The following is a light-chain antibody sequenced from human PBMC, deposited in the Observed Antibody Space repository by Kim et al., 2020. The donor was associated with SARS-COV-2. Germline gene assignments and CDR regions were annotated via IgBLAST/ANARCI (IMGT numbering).Light chain of an antibody. CDR3: QQSYSTPRT. J-gene: IGKJ1*01. CDR1: QSISSY. Sequence: GDRVTITCRASQSISSYLNWYQQKPGKAPKLLIYAASSLRSGVPSRFSGSGSGTDFTLTISSLQPEDFATYYCQQSYSTPRTFGQGTKVDIK. V-gene: IGKV1-39*01. CDR2: AAS.